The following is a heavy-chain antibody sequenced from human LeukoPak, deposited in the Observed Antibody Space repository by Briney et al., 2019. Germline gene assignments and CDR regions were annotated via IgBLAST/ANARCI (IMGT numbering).Heavy chain of an antibody. D-gene: IGHD3-22*01. Sequence: PGGSLRLSCAASGFTFSSYSMNWVRQAPGKGLEWVSYISSSSSTIYYADSVKGRFTISRDNAKKSLYLQMNSLRAQDTAVYYSARGTHYYDSSGYSYGDYWGQGTLVTVSS. V-gene: IGHV3-48*01. J-gene: IGHJ4*02. CDR3: ARGTHYYDSSGYSYGDY. CDR1: GFTFSSYS. CDR2: ISSSSSTI.